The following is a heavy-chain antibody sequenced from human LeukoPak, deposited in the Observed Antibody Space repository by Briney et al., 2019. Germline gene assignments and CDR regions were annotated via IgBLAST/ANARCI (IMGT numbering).Heavy chain of an antibody. CDR1: GYTFTSYG. D-gene: IGHD3-3*01. CDR3: ARDVGSLYDFWSGYIDY. J-gene: IGHJ4*02. V-gene: IGHV1-18*01. CDR2: ISAYNGNT. Sequence: ASVKVSCKASGYTFTSYGISWVRQAPGQGLEWMGWISAYNGNTNYAQKFQGRGTITTDTSTNTAYLELRSLRSGDTAVYYCARDVGSLYDFWSGYIDYWGQGTLVTVSS.